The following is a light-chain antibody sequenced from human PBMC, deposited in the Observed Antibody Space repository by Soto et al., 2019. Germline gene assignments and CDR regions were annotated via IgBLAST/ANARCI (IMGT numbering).Light chain of an antibody. V-gene: IGLV2-14*03. CDR3: SAYTVSRTYV. Sequence: QSVLTHPASVSGTPRQSITICFTGTSSDVDAYNFVCGHQQHPVKAPKLMIYNVYDRPSAISNRFSGSKSSNTASLTISGLQGEDEADYYCSAYTVSRTYVFGSGTKVTV. CDR2: NVY. J-gene: IGLJ1*01. CDR1: SSDVDAYNF.